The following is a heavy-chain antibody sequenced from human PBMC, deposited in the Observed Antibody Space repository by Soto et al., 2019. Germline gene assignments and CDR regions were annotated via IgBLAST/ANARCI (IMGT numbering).Heavy chain of an antibody. D-gene: IGHD6-13*01. V-gene: IGHV3-21*01. J-gene: IGHJ5*02. CDR1: GFTFRSFT. Sequence: PGGSLRISCAASGFTFRSFTMNWVRQAPGKGLEWVSTISSNSAYIYYTDALRGRFTISRDNAKNSLHLQMNSLRAEDTAVYYCTRDASRDSSARGWFDPWG. CDR2: ISSNSAYI. CDR3: TRDASRDSSARGWFDP.